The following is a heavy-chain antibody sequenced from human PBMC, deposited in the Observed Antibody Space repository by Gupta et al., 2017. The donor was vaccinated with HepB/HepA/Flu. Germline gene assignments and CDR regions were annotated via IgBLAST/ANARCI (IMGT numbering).Heavy chain of an antibody. Sequence: QVQLQESGPGLVKPSETLSLTCNVSGGSISSFYWSWFRQSPGKGLEWIGFVFYTGTTNKNPSLKSRVIISVDTSKNRFSLKLSSVTAADTAVYYCARGTNIGDYSYYFDSWGQGALVTVSS. V-gene: IGHV4-59*01. J-gene: IGHJ4*02. CDR2: VFYTGTT. CDR1: GGSISSFY. D-gene: IGHD4-17*01. CDR3: ARGTNIGDYSYYFDS.